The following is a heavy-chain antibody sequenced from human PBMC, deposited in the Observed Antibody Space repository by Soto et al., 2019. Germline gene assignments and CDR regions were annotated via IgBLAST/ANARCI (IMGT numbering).Heavy chain of an antibody. D-gene: IGHD4-4*01. J-gene: IGHJ4*02. CDR3: ARDRVAQLQGFDY. Sequence: ASVKVSCKASGYTFTGYYMHWVRQAPGQGLEWMGWINPNSGGTNYAQKFQGRVTMTRDTSISTAYMELSRLRSDDTAVYYCARDRVAQLQGFDYWGQGTLVTVSS. V-gene: IGHV1-2*02. CDR1: GYTFTGYY. CDR2: INPNSGGT.